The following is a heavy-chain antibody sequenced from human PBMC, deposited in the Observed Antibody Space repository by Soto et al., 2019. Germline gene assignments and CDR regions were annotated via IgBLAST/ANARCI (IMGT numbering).Heavy chain of an antibody. CDR3: ARGIAAAGSYYFDY. CDR1: GFTVSSNY. D-gene: IGHD6-13*01. Sequence: EVQLVESGGGLVQPGGSLRLSCAASGFTVSSNYMTWVRQAPGKGLEWVSVTYSGGSTYYADSVKGRFTISRDNSKNTLYLQMNSLRAEDTAVYYCARGIAAAGSYYFDYWGQGTLVTVSS. CDR2: TYSGGST. V-gene: IGHV3-66*01. J-gene: IGHJ4*02.